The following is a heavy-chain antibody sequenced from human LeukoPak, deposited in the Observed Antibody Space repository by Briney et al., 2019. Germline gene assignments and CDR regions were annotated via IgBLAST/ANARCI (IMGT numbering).Heavy chain of an antibody. J-gene: IGHJ4*02. CDR1: GFTFSSYG. CDR3: AKGRSSYPMDYIFDF. Sequence: GGSLRLSCAASGFTFSSYGMHWVRQAPGKGLEWVAVISNDGSTKKYADSVKGRFTISRDNSKNTLYVQMNSLRADDAAVYYCAKGRSSYPMDYIFDFWGQGTLVTASS. D-gene: IGHD3-16*02. CDR2: ISNDGSTK. V-gene: IGHV3-30*18.